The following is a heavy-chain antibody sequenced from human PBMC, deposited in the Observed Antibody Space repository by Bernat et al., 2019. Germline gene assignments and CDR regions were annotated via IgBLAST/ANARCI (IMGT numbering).Heavy chain of an antibody. J-gene: IGHJ4*02. CDR1: GFTFSSYG. V-gene: IGHV3-30*18. Sequence: QVQLVESGGGVVQPGRSLRLSCAASGFTFSSYGMHWVRQAPGKGLAWVAVISYDGSNKYYADYVKGRFTISRDNSKKTLYLQMNSLRAEDTAVYYCAKSTMYYFDYWGQGTLVTVSS. CDR2: ISYDGSNK. CDR3: AKSTMYYFDY. D-gene: IGHD5-24*01.